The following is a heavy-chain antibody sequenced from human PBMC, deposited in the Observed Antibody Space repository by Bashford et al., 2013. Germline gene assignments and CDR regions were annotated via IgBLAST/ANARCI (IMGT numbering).Heavy chain of an antibody. V-gene: IGHV1-8*01. CDR2: MNPNSGNT. CDR1: GYTFTSYD. CDR3: ARVRGIAAAGRYYFDY. J-gene: IGHJ4*02. D-gene: IGHD6-13*01. Sequence: ASVKVSCKASGYTFTSYDINWVRQATGQGLEWMGWMNPNSGNTGYAQKFQGRVTMTRNTSISTAYMELSRLRSDDTAVYYCARVRGIAAAGRYYFDYWGQGTLVTVSS.